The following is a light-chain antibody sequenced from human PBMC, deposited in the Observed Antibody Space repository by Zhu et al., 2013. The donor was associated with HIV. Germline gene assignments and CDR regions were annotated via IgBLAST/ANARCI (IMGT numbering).Light chain of an antibody. CDR1: HNVYSH. CDR3: QQYQSWPGT. J-gene: IGKJ3*01. V-gene: IGKV3-15*01. CDR2: TTS. Sequence: IVLTQSPATLSLSPGERATLSCRATHNVYSHLAWYQQRPGQAPRLLIYTTSTRAPGVPVRFSGSGSGTEFSLTINSLQSGDFAIYYCQQYQSWPGTFGPGTRLDL.